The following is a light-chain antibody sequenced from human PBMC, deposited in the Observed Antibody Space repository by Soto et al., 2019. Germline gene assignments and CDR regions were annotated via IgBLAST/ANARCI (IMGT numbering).Light chain of an antibody. CDR3: ISYTSDDVRYV. V-gene: IGLV2-14*01. CDR2: EVS. J-gene: IGLJ1*01. Sequence: QSVLTQPASVSGTPGQSITISCTGSNSDVGIYDFVSWYQHHPGRAPKLIVSEVSHRSSGVSNRFSGSKSGNTASLTISGLQSEDEADYYCISYTSDDVRYVFGTGTKLTVL. CDR1: NSDVGIYDF.